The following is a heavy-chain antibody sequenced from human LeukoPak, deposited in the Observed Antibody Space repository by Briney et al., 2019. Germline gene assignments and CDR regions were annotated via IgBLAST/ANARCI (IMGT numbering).Heavy chain of an antibody. J-gene: IGHJ4*02. D-gene: IGHD3-10*01. CDR1: GGSISSSSYY. V-gene: IGHV4-39*07. CDR2: IYYSGST. CDR3: ARDLWFGESSEGPFDY. Sequence: PSETLSLTCTVSGGSISSSSYYWGWIRQPPGKGLEWIGSIYYSGSTYYNPSLKSRVTMSVDTSKNQFSLKLSSVTAADTAVYYCARDLWFGESSEGPFDYWGQGTLVIVSS.